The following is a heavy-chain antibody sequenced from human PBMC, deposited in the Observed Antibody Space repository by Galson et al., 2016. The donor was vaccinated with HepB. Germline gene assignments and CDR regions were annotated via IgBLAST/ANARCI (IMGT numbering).Heavy chain of an antibody. CDR1: GYTFTTFA. CDR2: ISAYNGNT. V-gene: IGHV1-18*01. CDR3: ARGTGELLGFEH. Sequence: SVKVSCKASGYTFTTFAISWVRQAPGQGLEWMGWISAYNGNTKYGQKFQGRVTMTTDTSTSTAHMELRSLKPGDTAVYYCARGTGELLGFEHWGQGILVTVPS. D-gene: IGHD3-16*01. J-gene: IGHJ4*02.